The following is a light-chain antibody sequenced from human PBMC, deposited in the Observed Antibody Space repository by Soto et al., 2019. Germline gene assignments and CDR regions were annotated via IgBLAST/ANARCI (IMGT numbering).Light chain of an antibody. J-gene: IGKJ4*01. CDR3: QQRSNWPLT. CDR1: QSVSSY. V-gene: IGKV3-11*01. CDR2: DAS. Sequence: EIVLTQSPATLSLSPGERATLSCRASQSVSSYLAWYQQKPGQAPRLLIYDASNRATGRPARFSGSGSGTDFTLTISSLEPEDFAVYYCQQRSNWPLTFGGGTKVE.